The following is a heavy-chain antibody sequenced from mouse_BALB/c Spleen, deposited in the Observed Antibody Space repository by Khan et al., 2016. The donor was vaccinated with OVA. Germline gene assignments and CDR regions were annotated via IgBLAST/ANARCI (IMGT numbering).Heavy chain of an antibody. V-gene: IGHV9-3-1*01. CDR3: ARVGYNGSMDY. J-gene: IGHJ4*01. CDR1: GYTFTIYG. D-gene: IGHD2-14*01. CDR2: INTYTGEP. Sequence: QIQLVQSGPELKKPGETVKISCKASGYTFTIYGMIWVRQAPGKGLKWMGWINTYTGEPTYAVDFRGRFAFSLETSASTAYLQINNLKNEDTATYFCARVGYNGSMDYWGQGTSVTVSS.